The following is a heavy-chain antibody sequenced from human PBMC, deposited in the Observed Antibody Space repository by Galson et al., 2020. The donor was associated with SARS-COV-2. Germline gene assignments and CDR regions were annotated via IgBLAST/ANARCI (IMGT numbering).Heavy chain of an antibody. Sequence: ETSETLSLTCTVSGGSISRYYWSWIRQPPGKGLEWIGYIHYIGSTNYNPSLKSRVTMSLDMSKNQFSLKLRSVTAADTAVYYCARHLKDLPDVWGHGTLVTVSS. J-gene: IGHJ4*01. CDR2: IHYIGST. V-gene: IGHV4-59*08. CDR1: GGSISRYY. CDR3: ARHLKDLPDV.